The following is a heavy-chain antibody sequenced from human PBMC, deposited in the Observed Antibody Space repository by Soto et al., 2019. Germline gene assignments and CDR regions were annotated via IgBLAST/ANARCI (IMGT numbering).Heavy chain of an antibody. CDR2: ISGSGGST. V-gene: IGHV3-23*01. J-gene: IGHJ4*02. CDR3: AKARVGSGWYSDYFDY. Sequence: GGSLRLSCAASGFTFSSYAMSWVRQAPGKGLEWVSAISGSGGSTYYADSVKGRFTISRDNSKNTLYLQMNSLRAEDTAVYYCAKARVGSGWYSDYFDYWGQGTLVTVSS. D-gene: IGHD6-19*01. CDR1: GFTFSSYA.